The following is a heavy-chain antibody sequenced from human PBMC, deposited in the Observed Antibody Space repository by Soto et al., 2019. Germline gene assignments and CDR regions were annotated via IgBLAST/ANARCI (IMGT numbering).Heavy chain of an antibody. J-gene: IGHJ4*02. CDR2: ISGSGGST. CDR1: GFTFSNAW. Sequence: GGSLRLSCAASGFTFSNAWMSWVRQAPGKGLEWVSAISGSGGSTYYADSVKGRFTISRDNSKNTLYLQMNSLRAEDTAVYYCAKDQGGYCSGGSCYSLLFDYWGQGTLVTVSS. D-gene: IGHD2-15*01. V-gene: IGHV3-23*01. CDR3: AKDQGGYCSGGSCYSLLFDY.